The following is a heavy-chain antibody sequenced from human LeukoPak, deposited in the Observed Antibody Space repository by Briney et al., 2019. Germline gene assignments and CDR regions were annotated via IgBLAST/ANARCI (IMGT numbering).Heavy chain of an antibody. D-gene: IGHD5-18*01. V-gene: IGHV4-31*03. CDR3: ARVGRGQLWSDY. CDR2: IYYSGST. J-gene: IGHJ4*02. Sequence: TLSLTCTVSGGSISSGDYYWSWIRQHPGKGLEWIGYIYYSGSTYYNPSLKSRVTISVDTSKNQFSLKLSSVTAADTAVYYCARVGRGQLWSDYWGQGTLVTVSS. CDR1: GGSISSGDYY.